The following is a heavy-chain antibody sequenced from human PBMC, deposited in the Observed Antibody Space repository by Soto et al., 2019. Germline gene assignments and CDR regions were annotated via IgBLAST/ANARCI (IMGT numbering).Heavy chain of an antibody. V-gene: IGHV1-2*02. Sequence: ASVKVSCKASGYTFTGYYMHWVRQAPGQGLEWMGWINPNTGGTKYAQKFQGRVTMPRETSISTAYMELTRLKSDDTAMYYCAKSRSSSSLGGFDFWGQGTLVTVYS. J-gene: IGHJ4*02. CDR2: INPNTGGT. CDR3: AKSRSSSSLGGFDF. D-gene: IGHD6-6*01. CDR1: GYTFTGYY.